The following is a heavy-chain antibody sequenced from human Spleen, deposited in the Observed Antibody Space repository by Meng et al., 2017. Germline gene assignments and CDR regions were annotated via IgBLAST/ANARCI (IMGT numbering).Heavy chain of an antibody. D-gene: IGHD6-25*01. CDR1: GFTFTTYF. Sequence: ASVKVSCKASGFTFTTYFVHWVRQAPGQGLEWMAIINPGGRTAYAQNFQDRVTMTRDTSTSTVYMELSGLRSDDTAMYYCARDEDISAAGKLFGDYWGQGTLVTVSS. V-gene: IGHV1-46*01. CDR2: INPGGRT. CDR3: ARDEDISAAGKLFGDY. J-gene: IGHJ4*02.